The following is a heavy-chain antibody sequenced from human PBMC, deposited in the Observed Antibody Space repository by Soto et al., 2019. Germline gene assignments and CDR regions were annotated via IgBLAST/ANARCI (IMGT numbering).Heavy chain of an antibody. CDR2: INPSGGST. Sequence: QVQLVQSGAEVKKPGASVKVSCKASGYTFTSYYMNWVRQAPGQGLEWMGIINPSGGSTSYAQKFQGRVTMTRDTSTSTVYMELSSLRSEDTAVYYCARTLIVGATGFWFDPWGQGTLVTVSS. CDR1: GYTFTSYY. D-gene: IGHD1-26*01. CDR3: ARTLIVGATGFWFDP. J-gene: IGHJ5*02. V-gene: IGHV1-46*01.